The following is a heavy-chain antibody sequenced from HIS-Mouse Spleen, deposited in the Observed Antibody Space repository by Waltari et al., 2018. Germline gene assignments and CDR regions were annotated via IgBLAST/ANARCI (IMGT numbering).Heavy chain of an antibody. Sequence: EVQLVESGGGLVQPGGSLRLSCAASGFTFSSYWMSWVRQAPGRGLEWVANIKQDGSEKYYVESVKCRFTTSRDNANNSLYLQMNSLRAEDTAVYNCARDGGTGDFDYWGQGTLVTVSS. J-gene: IGHJ4*02. CDR1: GFTFSSYW. V-gene: IGHV3-7*01. D-gene: IGHD7-27*01. CDR3: ARDGGTGDFDY. CDR2: IKQDGSEK.